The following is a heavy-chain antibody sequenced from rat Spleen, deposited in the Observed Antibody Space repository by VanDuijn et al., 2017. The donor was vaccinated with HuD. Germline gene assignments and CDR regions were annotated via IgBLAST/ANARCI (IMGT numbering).Heavy chain of an antibody. J-gene: IGHJ2*01. V-gene: IGHV10-5*01. CDR2: IRTEPNNYAK. CDR1: GFTFSKAA. D-gene: IGHD1-1*01. CDR3: TADTTMTPAPFDS. Sequence: VQLVESGGRLVQPEESLKISCAVSGFTFSKAAMFWVRQAPGKGLEWISRIRTEPNNYAKSYADSVKGRFTISRDDSKSMVYLQMDNLKTEDTAMYYCTADTTMTPAPFDSWGQGVMVTVSS.